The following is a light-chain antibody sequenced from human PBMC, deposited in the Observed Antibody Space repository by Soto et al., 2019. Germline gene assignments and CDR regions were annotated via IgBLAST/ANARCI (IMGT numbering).Light chain of an antibody. CDR3: QQYNNWPFIT. CDR1: QSVRGN. V-gene: IGKV3-15*01. Sequence: EIVMTQSPAALSVSPGERATLSCRASQSVRGNLAWYQQKPGQSPRLLIYGASSRATGIPARFSGSGSGTEFTLTISSLQSEDFAVYYCQQYNNWPFITFGQGIRLEIK. CDR2: GAS. J-gene: IGKJ5*01.